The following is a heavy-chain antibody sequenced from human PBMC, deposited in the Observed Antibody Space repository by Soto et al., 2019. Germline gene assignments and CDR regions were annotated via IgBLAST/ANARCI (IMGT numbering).Heavy chain of an antibody. J-gene: IGHJ4*02. CDR3: ARADIVVVPAAQLYYFDY. CDR1: GGSISSSSYY. Sequence: SETLSLTCTVSGGSISSSSYYWGWIRQPPGKGLEWIGYIYYSGSTNYNPSLKSRVTISVDTSKNQFSLKLSSVTAADTAVYYCARADIVVVPAAQLYYFDYWGQGTLVTVSS. D-gene: IGHD2-2*01. CDR2: IYYSGST. V-gene: IGHV4-61*05.